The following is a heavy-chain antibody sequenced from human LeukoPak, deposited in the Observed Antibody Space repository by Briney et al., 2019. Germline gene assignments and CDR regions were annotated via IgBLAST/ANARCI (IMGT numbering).Heavy chain of an antibody. D-gene: IGHD1-1*01. CDR3: ARDRAGGSGFDY. J-gene: IGHJ4*02. Sequence: GGSLRLSCAASGFTVSSNSMSWVRQAPGKGLEWVSVIYSVGNTFDADSVKGRFTISRDSSKNTLYLQMNSLRAEDTAVYYCARDRAGGSGFDYWGQGTLITVSS. V-gene: IGHV3-53*01. CDR2: IYSVGNT. CDR1: GFTVSSNS.